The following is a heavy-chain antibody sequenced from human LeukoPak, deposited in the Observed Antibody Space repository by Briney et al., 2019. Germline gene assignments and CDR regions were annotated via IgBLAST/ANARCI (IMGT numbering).Heavy chain of an antibody. J-gene: IGHJ1*01. Sequence: SETLSLTCAVYGGSFSGYYWSWIRQPPGKGLEWIGEINHSGSTNYNPSLKSRVTISVDTSKNQFSLKLSSVTAADTAVYYCARGWYGYFQHWGQGTLVTVSS. CDR2: INHSGST. D-gene: IGHD6-13*01. V-gene: IGHV4-34*01. CDR3: ARGWYGYFQH. CDR1: GGSFSGYY.